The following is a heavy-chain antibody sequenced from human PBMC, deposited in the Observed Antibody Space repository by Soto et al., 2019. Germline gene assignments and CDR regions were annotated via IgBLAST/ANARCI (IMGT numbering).Heavy chain of an antibody. D-gene: IGHD2-15*01. CDR3: ASIYCSTGSCSYC. CDR1: SGSISSTNW. Sequence: TSETLSLTCTVSSGSISSTNWWSWVRQPPGKGLEWIGEIYHSGTTNYNPSLKSRVTISVDRSKNQFSLNLSSVTAADTAVYYWASIYCSTGSCSYCWGQGTLVTVS. J-gene: IGHJ4*02. CDR2: IYHSGTT. V-gene: IGHV4-4*02.